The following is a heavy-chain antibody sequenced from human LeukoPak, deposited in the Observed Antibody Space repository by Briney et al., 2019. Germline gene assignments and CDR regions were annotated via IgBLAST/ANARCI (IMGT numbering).Heavy chain of an antibody. D-gene: IGHD6-19*01. V-gene: IGHV4-39*07. CDR1: GGSISSSSYY. J-gene: IGHJ4*02. CDR2: VRYSGST. Sequence: EPSETLSLTCTVSGGSISSSSYYWGWIRQPPGKGLEWIGSVRYSGSTYYNPSLKSRVTISVDTSKNQFSLKLSSVTAADTAVYYCARGKSRSGWFDYWGQGTLVTVSS. CDR3: ARGKSRSGWFDY.